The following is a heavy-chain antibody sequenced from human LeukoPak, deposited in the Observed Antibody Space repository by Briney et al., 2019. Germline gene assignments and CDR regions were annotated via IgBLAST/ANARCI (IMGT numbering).Heavy chain of an antibody. CDR3: ARRRDGYNRAFDI. V-gene: IGHV4-39*01. D-gene: IGHD5-24*01. Sequence: SETLSLTCTVSGGSISSSGYYWGWIRQPPGKGLEWIGSIYYSGSTYYNPSLKTPVTISVDTSKNQFSLKLSSVSAADTAVYYCARRRDGYNRAFDIWGQGTVVTVSS. CDR1: GGSISSSGYY. CDR2: IYYSGST. J-gene: IGHJ3*02.